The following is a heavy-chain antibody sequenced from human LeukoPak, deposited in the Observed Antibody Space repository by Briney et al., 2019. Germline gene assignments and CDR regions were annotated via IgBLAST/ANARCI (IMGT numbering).Heavy chain of an antibody. J-gene: IGHJ3*02. CDR3: AREAGSSWSRGLDI. Sequence: SETLSLTCTVSGGSISSYYRSWIRQPAGKGLEWIGRIYMSGSTNYNSSLKSRVNMSVDTSKNQFSLNLSSVTAADTAVYYCAREAGSSWSRGLDIWGQGTVVTVSS. CDR1: GGSISSYY. CDR2: IYMSGST. D-gene: IGHD6-13*01. V-gene: IGHV4-4*07.